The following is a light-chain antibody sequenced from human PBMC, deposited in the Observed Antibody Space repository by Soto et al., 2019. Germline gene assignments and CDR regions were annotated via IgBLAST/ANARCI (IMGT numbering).Light chain of an antibody. CDR2: GAS. V-gene: IGKV3-20*01. J-gene: IGKJ1*01. CDR3: QQYGSSPIT. CDR1: QSISSTH. Sequence: EIVLTQSQATLSLSPGERATLSCLARQSISSTHLVWYQQRPGQAPSLLIYGASSRATGIPDRFSGSGSGTDFTLTISRLEPEDFAVYYCQQYGSSPITFGQGTKVDIK.